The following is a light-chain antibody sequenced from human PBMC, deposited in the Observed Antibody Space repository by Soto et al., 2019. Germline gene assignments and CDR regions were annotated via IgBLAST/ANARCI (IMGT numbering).Light chain of an antibody. CDR3: QQYHLYWT. V-gene: IGKV1-5*01. J-gene: IGKJ1*01. Sequence: DIQMTQSPSTLSASLADRVTITCRASQRIATWLAWYQHQPGSAPKLLIYGASTLQSGVPSRFSGSGSGAEFTLTIDNLQPEDFATYYCQQYHLYWTFGPGTKVDIK. CDR2: GAS. CDR1: QRIATW.